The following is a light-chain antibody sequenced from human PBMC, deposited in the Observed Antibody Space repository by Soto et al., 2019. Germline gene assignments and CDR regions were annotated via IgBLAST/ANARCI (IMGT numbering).Light chain of an antibody. Sequence: QSALTQPASVSGSPGQSITISCTGTSSDIGASNYVSWYQQQPDKAPKLIIYDVNYRPSGISSRFSGSKSANTASLTISGLRAEDEAEYFCSSYALFGGGTKLTVL. CDR2: DVN. CDR1: SSDIGASNY. V-gene: IGLV2-14*03. J-gene: IGLJ3*02. CDR3: SSYAL.